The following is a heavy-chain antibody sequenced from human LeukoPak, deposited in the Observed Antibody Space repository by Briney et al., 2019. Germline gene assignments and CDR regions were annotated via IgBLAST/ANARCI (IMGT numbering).Heavy chain of an antibody. CDR2: ITGSDDAT. V-gene: IGHV3-23*01. Sequence: GGSLRLSCAACGFTFSSAAMTWVRQAPGKGREWVSTITGSDDATYYADSVKGRFTISRDFSRNTVGLQMNSLRTEDTAIYYCAKGPQLYSGYHPDYWGQGTLVTVSS. CDR1: GFTFSSAA. D-gene: IGHD5-12*01. J-gene: IGHJ4*02. CDR3: AKGPQLYSGYHPDY.